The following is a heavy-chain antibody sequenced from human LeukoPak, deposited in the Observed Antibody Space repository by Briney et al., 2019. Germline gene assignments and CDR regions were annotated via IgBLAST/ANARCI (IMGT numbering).Heavy chain of an antibody. CDR3: AKDARGRFCSDDTCFHEPIDSYYYYHMDV. CDR1: GYTFTSYY. V-gene: IGHV1-46*01. J-gene: IGHJ6*03. D-gene: IGHD2-15*01. Sequence: ASVKVSCKASGYTFTSYYLHWVRQAPGQGLEWMGIINPSAGSTSYAQKFQGRVTLTRDMSTSTVYMEVSSLRSDDTAVYYCAKDARGRFCSDDTCFHEPIDSYYYYHMDVWGKGTTVTVSS. CDR2: INPSAGST.